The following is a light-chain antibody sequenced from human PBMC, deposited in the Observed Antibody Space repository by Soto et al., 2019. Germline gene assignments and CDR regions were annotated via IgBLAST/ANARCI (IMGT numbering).Light chain of an antibody. CDR2: DAS. CDR3: QQRSNWPFT. Sequence: EIVLTQSPATLSLSPGERATLSFRASQSVSSYLAWYQQKVGQAPRLLIYDASNSATGIPARFSGSGSGTAFTRNITSLEPEDFAVDYCQQRSNWPFTFGPGTKVDSK. V-gene: IGKV3-11*01. CDR1: QSVSSY. J-gene: IGKJ3*01.